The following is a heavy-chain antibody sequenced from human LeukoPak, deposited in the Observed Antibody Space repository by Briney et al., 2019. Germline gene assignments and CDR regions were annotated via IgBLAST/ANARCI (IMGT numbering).Heavy chain of an antibody. D-gene: IGHD6-13*01. CDR1: GFSFSIYA. V-gene: IGHV3-23*01. Sequence: PGGSLRLSCAASGFSFSIYAMTWVRQAPGKGLEWVSTFSGDRINTYYADSVKGRFTISRDNSKNTLYLQLNSLRAEDTAVYYCAKRGSSWYIDYWGQGTLVTVSS. J-gene: IGHJ4*02. CDR2: FSGDRINT. CDR3: AKRGSSWYIDY.